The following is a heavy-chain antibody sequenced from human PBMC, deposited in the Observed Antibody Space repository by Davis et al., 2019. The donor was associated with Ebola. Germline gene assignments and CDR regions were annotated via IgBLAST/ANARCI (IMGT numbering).Heavy chain of an antibody. J-gene: IGHJ4*02. CDR1: GYRFPNYW. CDR2: IYPSDSDT. V-gene: IGHV5-51*01. D-gene: IGHD3-22*01. CDR3: ARHGSYYHDSSGYYYPDY. Sequence: GESLKISCQGSGYRFPNYWIGWVRQMPGKGLEWMGIIYPSDSDTRYSPSFRGQVTISADKSINTAYLQWSSLKASDTAIYYCARHGSYYHDSSGYYYPDYWGQGTLVTVSS.